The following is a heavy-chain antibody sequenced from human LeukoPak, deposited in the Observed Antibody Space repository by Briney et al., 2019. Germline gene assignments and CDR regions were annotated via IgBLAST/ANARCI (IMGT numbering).Heavy chain of an antibody. Sequence: SQTLSLTCTVSGGSLISGGNYWSWVRQLPGRGLEWIGNIHYRGNTNSNPSLERRLNIAVDTSKNQFSLTLSSVTAADTAIYYCARGRWYYDTLSGSLDYMDVWGKGTRVTVSS. V-gene: IGHV4-31*03. CDR2: IHYRGNT. CDR1: GGSLISGGNY. D-gene: IGHD3-9*01. J-gene: IGHJ6*03. CDR3: ARGRWYYDTLSGSLDYMDV.